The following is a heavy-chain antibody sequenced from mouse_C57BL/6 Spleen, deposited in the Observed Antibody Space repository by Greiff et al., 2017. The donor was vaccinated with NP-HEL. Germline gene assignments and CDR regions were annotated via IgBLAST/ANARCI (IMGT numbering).Heavy chain of an antibody. V-gene: IGHV1-54*01. CDR3: ARWGTTVVAYGGYFDY. CDR1: GYAFTNYL. Sequence: QVQLQQSGAELVRPGTSVKVSCKASGYAFTNYLLEGVKQRPGQGLEWIGVINPGSGGTNYNEKFKGKATLTADKSSSTAYMQLSSLTSEDSAVYFCARWGTTVVAYGGYFDYWGQGTTLTVSS. CDR2: INPGSGGT. D-gene: IGHD1-1*01. J-gene: IGHJ2*01.